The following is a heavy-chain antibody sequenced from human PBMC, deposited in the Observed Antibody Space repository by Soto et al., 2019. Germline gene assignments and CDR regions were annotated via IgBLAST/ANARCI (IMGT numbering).Heavy chain of an antibody. CDR1: GGATTSDNY. CDR3: AKDGYSITRNKPLDY. Sequence: SETLSLTCTVSGGATTSDNYWTWIRQPPGKGLEWLGHIYYSGSTDYNPSLKSRLAISIDTSKNQFSLKLSSVTAADTAVYYCAKDGYSITRNKPLDYWGQGTLVTVSS. J-gene: IGHJ4*02. CDR2: IYYSGST. D-gene: IGHD2-2*01. V-gene: IGHV4-30-4*01.